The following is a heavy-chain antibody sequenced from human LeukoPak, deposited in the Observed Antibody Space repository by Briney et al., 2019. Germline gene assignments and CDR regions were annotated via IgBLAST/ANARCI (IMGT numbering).Heavy chain of an antibody. CDR1: GYSFTGYY. CDR2: INPDTGGT. V-gene: IGHV1-2*02. CDR3: ARGGEVCSSTSCYRGHEY. J-gene: IGHJ4*02. D-gene: IGHD2-2*01. Sequence: ASVKVSCKASGYSFTGYYMHWVRQAPGQGLEWMGWINPDTGGTSYAQRFQGRATVTRDTSISTGYMELRRLTSDDTAVYYCARGGEVCSSTSCYRGHEYWGQGTLVTVSS.